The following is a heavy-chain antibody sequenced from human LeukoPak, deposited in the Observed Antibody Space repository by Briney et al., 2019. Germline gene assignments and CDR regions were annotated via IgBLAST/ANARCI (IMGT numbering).Heavy chain of an antibody. CDR2: ICYSGST. CDR1: GASISSSSYY. D-gene: IGHD7-27*01. CDR3: ARVRSGGHHSHPGELDF. Sequence: PSETLSLTCTVSGASISSSSYYWGWIRHPPGKGLEWIGSICYSGSTYYNPSLKSRVTISVDTSKNQFSLNLSSVTAADTAVYYCARVRSGGHHSHPGELDFWGQGTLVTVSS. J-gene: IGHJ4*02. V-gene: IGHV4-39*01.